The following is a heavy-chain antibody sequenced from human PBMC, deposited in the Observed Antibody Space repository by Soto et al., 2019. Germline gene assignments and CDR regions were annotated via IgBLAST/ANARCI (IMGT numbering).Heavy chain of an antibody. D-gene: IGHD5-18*01. CDR3: ARDPQIYSYGIYYYYGMDV. CDR1: GFTFSSYG. CDR2: IWYDGSNK. J-gene: IGHJ6*02. Sequence: QVQLVESGGGVVQPGRSLRLSCAASGFTFSSYGMHWVRQAPGKGLEWVAVIWYDGSNKYYADSVKGRFTISRDNSKNTLYLQMNSLRAEDTAVYYCARDPQIYSYGIYYYYGMDVWGQGTTVTVSS. V-gene: IGHV3-33*01.